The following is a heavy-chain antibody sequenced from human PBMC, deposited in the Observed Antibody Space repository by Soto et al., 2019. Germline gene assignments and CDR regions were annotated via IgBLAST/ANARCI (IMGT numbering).Heavy chain of an antibody. D-gene: IGHD4-17*01. V-gene: IGHV4-61*01. CDR3: ARGVRGGDYVLSPPEYYFDY. CDR2: IFYSGIT. Sequence: SETLSLTCSVSGGSVTSSPYYWGWIRQPPGKGLEWIGYIFYSGITNYNPSLKSRVTISVDTSKNQFSLKLSSVTAADTAVYYCARGVRGGDYVLSPPEYYFDYWGQGTLVTVSS. J-gene: IGHJ4*02. CDR1: GGSVTSSPYY.